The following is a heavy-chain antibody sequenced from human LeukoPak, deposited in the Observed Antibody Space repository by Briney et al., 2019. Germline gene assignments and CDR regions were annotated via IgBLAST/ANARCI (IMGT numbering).Heavy chain of an antibody. CDR1: GFTFSSYA. J-gene: IGHJ4*02. CDR3: AKDNRRHYTSGPNPDSLH. CDR2: ISGSAGST. D-gene: IGHD6-19*01. Sequence: GGSLRLSCAASGFTFSSYAMSWVRQAPGKGLEWVSAISGSAGSTYYADSVKGRFTIPRDNAKNSLYLQMNTLRVEDTAFYYCAKDNRRHYTSGPNPDSLHWGQGALVTVSS. V-gene: IGHV3-23*01.